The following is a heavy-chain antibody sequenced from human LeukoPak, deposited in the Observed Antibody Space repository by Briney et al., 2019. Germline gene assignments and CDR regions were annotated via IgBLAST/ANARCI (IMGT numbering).Heavy chain of an antibody. CDR3: AKNGQSGFSFDP. D-gene: IGHD3-3*01. J-gene: IGHJ5*02. Sequence: SXXLSXTXAVYGGSFGGXXWSWVRQPXGXXLEWIGEINHSGSTNYNPSLKSRVTISVDTSKNQFSLKLSSVTAADTAVYYCAKNGQSGFSFDPWGQGTLVTVSS. CDR2: INHSGST. CDR1: GGSFGGXX. V-gene: IGHV4-34*01.